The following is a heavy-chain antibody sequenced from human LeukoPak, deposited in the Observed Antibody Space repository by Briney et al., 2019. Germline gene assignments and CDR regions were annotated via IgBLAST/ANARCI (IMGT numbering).Heavy chain of an antibody. Sequence: DPSETLSLTCTVSGGSVSSSSYYWSWNRQPPGKGLEWIGYIYYSGSTNYNPSLKSRLTISVDTSKNQFSLKLSSVTAADTAVYYCARHRPDYGDYVAYFDYWGQGALVTVSS. CDR2: IYYSGST. CDR3: ARHRPDYGDYVAYFDY. J-gene: IGHJ4*02. V-gene: IGHV4-61*01. CDR1: GGSVSSSSYY. D-gene: IGHD4-17*01.